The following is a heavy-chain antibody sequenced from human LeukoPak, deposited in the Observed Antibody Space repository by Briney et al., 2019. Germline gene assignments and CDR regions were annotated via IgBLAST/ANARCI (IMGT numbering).Heavy chain of an antibody. CDR3: AKDRGRNYYYYMDV. V-gene: IGHV3-9*01. J-gene: IGHJ6*03. CDR1: GFTFDDYA. CDR2: ISWNRGSI. Sequence: GGSLRLSCAASGFTFDDYAMHWVRQAPGKGLEWVSGISWNRGSIGYADSVKGRFTISRDNAKNSLYLQMNSLRAEDTALYYCAKDRGRNYYYYMDVWGKGTTVTISS.